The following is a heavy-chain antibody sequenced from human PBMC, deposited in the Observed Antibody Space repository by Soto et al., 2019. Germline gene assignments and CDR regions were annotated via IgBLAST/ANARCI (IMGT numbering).Heavy chain of an antibody. V-gene: IGHV3-23*01. CDR1: GFTFSSYA. CDR3: TKGSSGWYLSLFDY. CDR2: ITSSAGDT. J-gene: IGHJ4*02. D-gene: IGHD6-19*01. Sequence: GGSLRLSCAASGFTFSSYAMSWVRQAPGKGLEWVSAITSSAGDTFHADSVKGRFTISRDNTKNTLYLQMNSLRAEDTAVYYCTKGSSGWYLSLFDYWGQGTQVTVSS.